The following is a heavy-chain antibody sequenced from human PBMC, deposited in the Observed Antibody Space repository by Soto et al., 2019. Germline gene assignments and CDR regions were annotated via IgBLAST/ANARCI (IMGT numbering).Heavy chain of an antibody. J-gene: IGHJ4*02. Sequence: SVKVSCKASGGTFSSYAISWVRQAPGQGLEWMGGIIPIFGTANYAQKFQGRVTITADKSTSTAYMELSSLRSEDTAVYYCARGGAAAGRYYFDYWGQGTLVTVSS. V-gene: IGHV1-69*06. CDR2: IIPIFGTA. D-gene: IGHD6-13*01. CDR3: ARGGAAAGRYYFDY. CDR1: GGTFSSYA.